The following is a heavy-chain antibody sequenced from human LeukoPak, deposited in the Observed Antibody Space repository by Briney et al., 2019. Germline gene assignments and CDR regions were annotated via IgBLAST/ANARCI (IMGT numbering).Heavy chain of an antibody. Sequence: PSETLSLTCAVSGGSISSYNWYWNWIRQPPGKGLEWIGYIYYTGSTKYNPSIQSRVTISVDTSKNQFSLKLSSVTAADTAVYYCARGDVVVVDEVQATTHDAFDIWGQGTMVTVSS. V-gene: IGHV4-59*08. CDR2: IYYTGST. D-gene: IGHD2-21*01. J-gene: IGHJ3*02. CDR1: GGSISSYN. CDR3: ARGDVVVVDEVQATTHDAFDI.